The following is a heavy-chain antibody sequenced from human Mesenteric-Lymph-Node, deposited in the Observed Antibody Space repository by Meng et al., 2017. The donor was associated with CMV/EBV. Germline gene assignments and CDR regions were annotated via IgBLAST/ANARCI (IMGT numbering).Heavy chain of an antibody. CDR2: ISSNGGST. J-gene: IGHJ4*02. CDR1: GFTFSVDA. V-gene: IGHV3-64*02. Sequence: AASGFTFSVDAMYWVRQAPGKGLEYVSGISSNGGSTNYADSVKARFTISRDNSQNTLYLQMGSLRAEDMAVYYCARAHTVTTSNFDYWGQGTLVTVSS. D-gene: IGHD4-11*01. CDR3: ARAHTVTTSNFDY.